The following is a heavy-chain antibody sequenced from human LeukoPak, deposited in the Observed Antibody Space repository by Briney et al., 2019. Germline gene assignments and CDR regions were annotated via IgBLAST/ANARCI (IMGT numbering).Heavy chain of an antibody. CDR1: GFTFSSYA. CDR3: AKLGIVVVVAATTWFDP. V-gene: IGHV3-23*01. J-gene: IGHJ5*02. CDR2: ISGSGGST. D-gene: IGHD2-15*01. Sequence: GGSLRLSCAASGFTFSSYAMSWVRQAPGKGLEWVSAISGSGGSTYYADSVKGRFIISRDNSKNTLYLQMNSLRAEDTAVYYCAKLGIVVVVAATTWFDPWGQGTLVTVSS.